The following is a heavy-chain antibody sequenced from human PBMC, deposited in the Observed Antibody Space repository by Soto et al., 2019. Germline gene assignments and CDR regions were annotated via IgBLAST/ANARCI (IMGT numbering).Heavy chain of an antibody. J-gene: IGHJ6*02. CDR3: ARRIAAAGTKWYGMDV. CDR2: INPNSGGT. D-gene: IGHD6-13*01. CDR1: GYTFTGYY. V-gene: IGHV1-2*04. Sequence: ASVKVSCKASGYTFTGYYMHWVRQAPGQGLEWMGWINPNSGGTNYAQKFQGWVTMTRDKSISTAYLERSSLKASDTAMYYCARRIAAAGTKWYGMDVWGQGTTVTVSS.